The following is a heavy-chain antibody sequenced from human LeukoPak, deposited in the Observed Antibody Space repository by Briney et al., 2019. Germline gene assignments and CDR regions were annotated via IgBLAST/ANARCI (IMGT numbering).Heavy chain of an antibody. Sequence: EASVKVSCKASGYVFTNYGINWVRQARGQGLEWMGWISPYNGNIKYAQKVQGRVAKTPETSTTTTYIKQGSLKHDGTAVYDCARAKDAFFSDWGQGTLVTVSS. V-gene: IGHV1-18*01. CDR3: ARAKDAFFSD. CDR1: GYVFTNYG. CDR2: ISPYNGNI. D-gene: IGHD3-3*02. J-gene: IGHJ4*02.